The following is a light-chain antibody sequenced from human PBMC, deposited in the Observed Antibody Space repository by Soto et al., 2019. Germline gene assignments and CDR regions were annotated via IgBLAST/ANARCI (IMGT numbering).Light chain of an antibody. Sequence: DIHVPLSPPPLSASVVDSDTITCRASQNIRSRLAWFQQKPGKAPELLIYAASTLQSGVPSRFSGSGSGTDFTLTISCLQSEDFATYYCQQYNSFPRTCGQGTKGDIK. CDR2: AAS. CDR3: QQYNSFPRT. J-gene: IGKJ1*01. CDR1: QNIRSR. V-gene: IGKV1-5*01.